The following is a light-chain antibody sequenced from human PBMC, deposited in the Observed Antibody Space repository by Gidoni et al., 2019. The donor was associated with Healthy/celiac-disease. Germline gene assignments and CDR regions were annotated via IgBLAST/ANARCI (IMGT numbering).Light chain of an antibody. Sequence: QSVLTQPPSASGTPGQRLTISCSGSSSNIGSNTVNWYQQLTGTAPKLLIYSNNQRPSGVPDRFSGSKSGTSASLAISGLQSEDEADYYCAAWDDSLNGPVFGGGTKLTVL. V-gene: IGLV1-44*01. CDR3: AAWDDSLNGPV. J-gene: IGLJ3*02. CDR1: SSNIGSNT. CDR2: SNN.